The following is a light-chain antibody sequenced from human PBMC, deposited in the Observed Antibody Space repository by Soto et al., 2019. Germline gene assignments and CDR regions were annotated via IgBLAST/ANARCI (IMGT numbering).Light chain of an antibody. V-gene: IGKV3-15*01. Sequence: IVLTQYPATLSLSPGERATHTCRARQSVSNYLAWYQQRPGQAPRLLVYAASTRATGIPGRFSGSGSGTEFTLTISNLQSEDFALYYCHQYNRWPWTFGQGTKVDIK. CDR1: QSVSNY. CDR3: HQYNRWPWT. CDR2: AAS. J-gene: IGKJ1*01.